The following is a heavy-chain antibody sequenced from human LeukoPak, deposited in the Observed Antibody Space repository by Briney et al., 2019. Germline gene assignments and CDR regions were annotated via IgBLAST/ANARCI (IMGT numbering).Heavy chain of an antibody. CDR3: RRGGSWPDY. CDR2: IYTGTT. CDR1: GDSMSRYY. J-gene: IGHJ4*02. V-gene: IGHV4-59*01. Sequence: SETLSLTCTVSGDSMSRYYWNWIRQSPGKGLEWIGYIYTGTTNYSPSLKSRVTISVDTSKNQVSLKMVSVTAADTAVYYCRRGGSWPDYWGQGTLVTVSS.